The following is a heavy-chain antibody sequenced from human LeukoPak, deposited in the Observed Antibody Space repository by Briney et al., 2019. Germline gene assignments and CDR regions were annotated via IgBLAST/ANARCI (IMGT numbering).Heavy chain of an antibody. D-gene: IGHD2-15*01. J-gene: IGHJ3*02. V-gene: IGHV1-18*01. Sequence: ASVKVSCKASGHTCTNYGITWVRQAPGQALEWMGWISAYNGNTNYAQKFQGRVTMTTDTSTSTAYMELRSLRSDDTAVYYCARENRYCSGGSCYSVASDEAFDIWGQGTMVTVSS. CDR1: GHTCTNYG. CDR2: ISAYNGNT. CDR3: ARENRYCSGGSCYSVASDEAFDI.